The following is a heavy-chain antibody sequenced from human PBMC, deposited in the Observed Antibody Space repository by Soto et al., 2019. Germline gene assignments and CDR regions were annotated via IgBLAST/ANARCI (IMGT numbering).Heavy chain of an antibody. D-gene: IGHD5-12*01. CDR3: ARESARWLLSFFDY. Sequence: EVQLVQSGGGLVQPGGSLTLSCEVSGFNFSGHWMSWVRQAPGKGLEWVATIKQDGIEKYYVDSVKGRFTISRDNTKNSLYLQMSSLRADETAVYYCARESARWLLSFFDYWGQGTVVTVSS. J-gene: IGHJ4*02. CDR2: IKQDGIEK. V-gene: IGHV3-7*01. CDR1: GFNFSGHW.